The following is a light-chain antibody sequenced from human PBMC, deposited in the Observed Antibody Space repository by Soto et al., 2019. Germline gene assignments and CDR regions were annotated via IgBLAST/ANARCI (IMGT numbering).Light chain of an antibody. V-gene: IGKV3-20*01. CDR3: QRFCSSPTVI. CDR1: QTTSPKY. J-gene: IGKJ5*01. CDR2: GAS. Sequence: EIELTQSPGTLSLSPGESATLSCRVSQTTSPKYVAWYQQRRGLAPRLLVYGASKRAAGIPDRFRGSGSGSEFSLTISGLEPEDFAVYFCQRFCSSPTVIFGQWTRLDVK.